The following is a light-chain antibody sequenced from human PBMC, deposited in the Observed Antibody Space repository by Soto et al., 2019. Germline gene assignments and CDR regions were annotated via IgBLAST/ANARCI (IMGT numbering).Light chain of an antibody. Sequence: AIQMTQSPSSLSASVGDRVTITCRASQGIRNDLGWYQQKPGKAPKLLICAASSLQSGVPSRFSGSGSGTDFTLTINSLQADDFATYYCQQHNSFSITFGQGTKVDIK. J-gene: IGKJ1*01. CDR3: QQHNSFSIT. V-gene: IGKV1-6*01. CDR2: AAS. CDR1: QGIRND.